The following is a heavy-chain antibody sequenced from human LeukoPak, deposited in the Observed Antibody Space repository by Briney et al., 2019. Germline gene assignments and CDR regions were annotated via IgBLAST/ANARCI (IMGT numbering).Heavy chain of an antibody. CDR2: ISGSGGST. CDR3: TKVQRGRLLMDAFDI. J-gene: IGHJ3*02. Sequence: GGSLRLSCAASGFTFSSYAMSWVRQAPGKGLEWVSAISGSGGSTYYADSVKDRLTISRDNSKNTLYLQMNSLRAEDTAVYYCTKVQRGRLLMDAFDIWGQGTMVTVSS. V-gene: IGHV3-23*01. D-gene: IGHD2-8*01. CDR1: GFTFSSYA.